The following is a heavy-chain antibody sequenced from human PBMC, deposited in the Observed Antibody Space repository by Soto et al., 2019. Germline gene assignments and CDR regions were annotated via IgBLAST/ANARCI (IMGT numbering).Heavy chain of an antibody. V-gene: IGHV1-69*12. D-gene: IGHD2-15*01. J-gene: IGHJ6*02. CDR3: ARDKDRQQLGGNYYYGIDV. CDR2: IIPLFPTP. Sequence: QVQLVQSGAEVKKPGSSVTVSCKASGGTFGNSASSWVRQAPGPGLEWMGGIIPLFPTPDYAQKFQGRVTITADESTTTAYMELPRLKSEDTSVYYCARDKDRQQLGGNYYYGIDVWGQGTTVTVSS. CDR1: GGTFGNSA.